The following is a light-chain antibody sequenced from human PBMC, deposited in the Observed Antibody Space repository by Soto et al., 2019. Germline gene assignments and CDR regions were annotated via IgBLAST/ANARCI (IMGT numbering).Light chain of an antibody. CDR1: QSISSW. J-gene: IGKJ1*01. Sequence: DIQMTQSPSTLSASVGDRVSIACRASQSISSWMAWYQQKPGKDPKLLIYDASTLESGVPSRFSGSRSGTEFTLTISSLQPDDFATYYCQQYNSYSWTFGQGTKVDIK. CDR3: QQYNSYSWT. V-gene: IGKV1-5*01. CDR2: DAS.